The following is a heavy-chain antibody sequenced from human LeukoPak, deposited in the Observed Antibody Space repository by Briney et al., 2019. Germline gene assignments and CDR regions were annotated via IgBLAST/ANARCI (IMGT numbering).Heavy chain of an antibody. D-gene: IGHD6-6*01. CDR1: GYTFTGYY. CDR3: ARGLGSSLVDY. CDR2: INPNSGGT. Sequence: ASVKVSCKASGYTFTGYYMHWVRQAPGQGLEWMGWINPNSGGTNYAQKFQGRVTITRNTSISTAYMELSSLRSEDTAVYYCARGLGSSLVDYWGQGTLVTVSS. J-gene: IGHJ4*02. V-gene: IGHV1-2*02.